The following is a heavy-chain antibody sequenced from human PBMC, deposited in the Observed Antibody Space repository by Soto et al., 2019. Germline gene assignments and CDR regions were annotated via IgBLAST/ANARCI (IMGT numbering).Heavy chain of an antibody. D-gene: IGHD4-17*01. CDR2: INPSGGST. CDR1: GYTFTSYY. CDR3: ASDDYFDP. V-gene: IGHV1-46*01. J-gene: IGHJ5*02. Sequence: QVQLVQSGAEVKKPGASVKVSCKASGYTFTSYYMHWVRQAPGQGLEWMGIINPSGGSTSYAQKFQSRITMTRDTCTSTVYMDVSSWRCEDPGAYDCASDDYFDPWGQGTLVTVSS.